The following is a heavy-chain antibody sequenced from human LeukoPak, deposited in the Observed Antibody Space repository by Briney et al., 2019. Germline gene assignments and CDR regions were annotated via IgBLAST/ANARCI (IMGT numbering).Heavy chain of an antibody. Sequence: SETLSLTYTVSGGSISSYYWSWIRQPPGKGLEWIGYFHYSGSPNYNPSLKSRVTISVDTSKNQFPLKLSSVTAADTAVYYCARGGEQLVRNFDYWGQGTLVTVSS. V-gene: IGHV4-59*01. J-gene: IGHJ4*02. CDR3: ARGGEQLVRNFDY. CDR1: GGSISSYY. CDR2: FHYSGSP. D-gene: IGHD6-6*01.